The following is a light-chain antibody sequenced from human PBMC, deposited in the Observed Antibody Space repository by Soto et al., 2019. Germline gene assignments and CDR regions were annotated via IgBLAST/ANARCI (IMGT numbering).Light chain of an antibody. CDR2: KDI. CDR3: PSVGSSGTYVM. Sequence: SYELTQPPSVSVSPRQTARITCSGDALPKQYASWYQQKPGQAPLLVIFKDIERPSGIPERFSGSRSGTVVTLTINGVQAEDEADYYCPSVGSSGTYVMFGGGTKLTVL. V-gene: IGLV3-25*03. CDR1: ALPKQY. J-gene: IGLJ3*02.